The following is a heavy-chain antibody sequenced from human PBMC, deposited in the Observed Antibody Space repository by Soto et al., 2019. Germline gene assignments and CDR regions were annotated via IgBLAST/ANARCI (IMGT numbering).Heavy chain of an antibody. D-gene: IGHD2-15*01. J-gene: IGHJ6*02. Sequence: AASVKGSCTASGDTFSSYAISWVRQDHGQGLEWMGGIIPIFGTANYAQKFQGRVTITADESTSTAYMELSSLRSEDTAVYYCAIVVVVADVSYYYYGMDVWGQGTTVTVSS. CDR2: IIPIFGTA. V-gene: IGHV1-69*01. CDR1: GDTFSSYA. CDR3: AIVVVVADVSYYYYGMDV.